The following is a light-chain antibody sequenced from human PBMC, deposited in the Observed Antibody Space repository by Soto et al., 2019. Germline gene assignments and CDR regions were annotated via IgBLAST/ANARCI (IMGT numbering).Light chain of an antibody. V-gene: IGLV1-44*01. CDR2: SSN. CDR1: SSNIGSNH. Sequence: QSVLTQPPSASGTPGQRVTISCSGGSSNIGSNHVNWYQQLPGTAPKLLIYSSNQRPSGVPDRFSGSRSGTAASLAISGLQSEDETDYYCASWDDSLNGRGVFGTGTKVTVL. J-gene: IGLJ1*01. CDR3: ASWDDSLNGRGV.